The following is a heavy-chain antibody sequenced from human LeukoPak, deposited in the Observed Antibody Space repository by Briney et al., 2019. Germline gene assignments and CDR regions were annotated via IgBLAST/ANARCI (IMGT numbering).Heavy chain of an antibody. J-gene: IGHJ6*02. V-gene: IGHV3-74*01. Sequence: GGSLRLSCAASGFTFSSYWMHWVRQAPGKGLVLVSRINSDGSSTSYADSVKGRFTISRDNAKNTLYLQMNSLRAEDTAVYYCARVRGHGYSYGDYYYGMDVWGQGTTVTVSS. D-gene: IGHD5-18*01. CDR3: ARVRGHGYSYGDYYYGMDV. CDR2: INSDGSST. CDR1: GFTFSSYW.